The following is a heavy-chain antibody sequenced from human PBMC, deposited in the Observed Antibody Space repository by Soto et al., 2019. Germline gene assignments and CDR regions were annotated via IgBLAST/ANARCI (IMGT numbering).Heavy chain of an antibody. D-gene: IGHD2-15*01. Sequence: GGSLRLSCAASGFTFSNAWMNWVRQAPGKGLEWVGRIKSKTDGGTTDYAAPVKGRFTISRDDSKNTLYLQMNSLKTEDTAVYYCTTKGWRNKNNWFDPWGQGTLVTVSS. CDR1: GFTFSNAW. CDR2: IKSKTDGGTT. CDR3: TTKGWRNKNNWFDP. V-gene: IGHV3-15*07. J-gene: IGHJ5*02.